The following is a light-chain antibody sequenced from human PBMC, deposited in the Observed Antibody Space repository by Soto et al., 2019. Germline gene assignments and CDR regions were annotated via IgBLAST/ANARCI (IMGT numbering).Light chain of an antibody. J-gene: IGKJ4*01. Sequence: DIQMTQSPSSLSASVGDRVTITCRASQGISNYLAWYQQQPGKVPKLLIYAASTLQSGVPSRFSGSGSGTDFTLTISSLQPEDVATYYCQKYNSALALTFGGGTKVEIK. V-gene: IGKV1-27*01. CDR2: AAS. CDR3: QKYNSALALT. CDR1: QGISNY.